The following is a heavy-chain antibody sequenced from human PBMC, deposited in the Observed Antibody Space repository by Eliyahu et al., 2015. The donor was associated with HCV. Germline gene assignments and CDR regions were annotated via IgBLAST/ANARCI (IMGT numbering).Heavy chain of an antibody. J-gene: IGHJ4*02. Sequence: EVQLVESGGGLVKPGGSLRLXCAASGFTFSNAWMNWVRQAPGKGLEWVGRIKSKTDGGTTDYAAPVKGRFTISRDDSKNTLYLQMNSLKTEDTAVYYCTTYPWGYDYYFDYWGQGTLVTVSS. CDR1: GFTFSNAW. D-gene: IGHD3-3*01. CDR3: TTYPWGYDYYFDY. CDR2: IKSKTDGGTT. V-gene: IGHV3-15*07.